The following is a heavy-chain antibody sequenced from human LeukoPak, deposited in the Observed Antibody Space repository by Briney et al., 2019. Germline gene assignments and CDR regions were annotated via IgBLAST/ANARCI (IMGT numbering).Heavy chain of an antibody. CDR3: AREAGITGTLGDFDY. J-gene: IGHJ4*02. Sequence: GGSLRLSCTASGFTFGDYAMSWVRQAPGKGLECVANIKQDGSEKCYVDSVKGRFTISRDNAKNSLYLQMNSLRAEDTAVYYCAREAGITGTLGDFDYWGQGTLVTVSS. CDR2: IKQDGSEK. CDR1: GFTFGDYA. D-gene: IGHD1-20*01. V-gene: IGHV3-7*01.